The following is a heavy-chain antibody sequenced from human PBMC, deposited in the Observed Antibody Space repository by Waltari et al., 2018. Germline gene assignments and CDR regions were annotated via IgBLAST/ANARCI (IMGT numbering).Heavy chain of an antibody. CDR1: GYTFTSYD. V-gene: IGHV1-8*03. D-gene: IGHD3-3*01. Sequence: QVQLVQSGAEVKKPGASVKVYCKASGYTFTSYDINWVRQATGQGLEWMGWMTPNSGNTGYAQKFQGRVTITRNTSISTAYMELSSRRSEDTAVYYCATMVQRWSGYYADYWGQGTLVTVSS. CDR3: ATMVQRWSGYYADY. CDR2: MTPNSGNT. J-gene: IGHJ4*02.